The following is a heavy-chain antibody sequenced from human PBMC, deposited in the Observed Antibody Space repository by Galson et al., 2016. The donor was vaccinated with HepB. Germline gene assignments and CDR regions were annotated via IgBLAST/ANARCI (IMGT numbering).Heavy chain of an antibody. CDR3: ARGFVIITMVYFDS. D-gene: IGHD3-10*01. CDR1: GDSITSSSYH. J-gene: IGHJ4*02. V-gene: IGHV4-31*03. CDR2: VSYSGST. Sequence: TLSLTCSVSGDSITSSSYHWGWIRQHPGKGLEWIGYVSYSGSTFYNPSLRGRVAITVDTSKNHFSLKLKSVTASDTAVYYCARGFVIITMVYFDSWGQGTLVTISS.